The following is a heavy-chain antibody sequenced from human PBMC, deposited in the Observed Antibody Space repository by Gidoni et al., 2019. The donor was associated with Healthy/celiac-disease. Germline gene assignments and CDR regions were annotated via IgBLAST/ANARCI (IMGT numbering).Heavy chain of an antibody. J-gene: IGHJ6*02. V-gene: IGHV3-48*04. CDR2: ISGSSSTI. Sequence: EVQLVESGGGLVQPGGSLRPSCAASGFPFSSYSRNWVRQAPGKGLEWVSYISGSSSTIYYADSVKGRFTISRDNAKNSLYLQMNSLRAEDTAVYYCARDGYCSGGSCYYYGMDVWGQGTTVTVSS. D-gene: IGHD2-15*01. CDR3: ARDGYCSGGSCYYYGMDV. CDR1: GFPFSSYS.